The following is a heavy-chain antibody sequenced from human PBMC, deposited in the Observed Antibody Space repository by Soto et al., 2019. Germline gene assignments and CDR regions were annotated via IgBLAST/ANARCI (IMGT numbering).Heavy chain of an antibody. Sequence: NLSLTCTVSGGSISSGGYYWSWIRQHPGKGLEWIGYIYYSGSTYYNPSLKSRVTISVDTSKNQFSLKLSSVTAADTAVYYCARDHPMVRGVTYYGMDVWGQGTTVTV. CDR3: ARDHPMVRGVTYYGMDV. CDR2: IYYSGST. J-gene: IGHJ6*02. CDR1: GGSISSGGYY. D-gene: IGHD3-10*01. V-gene: IGHV4-31*03.